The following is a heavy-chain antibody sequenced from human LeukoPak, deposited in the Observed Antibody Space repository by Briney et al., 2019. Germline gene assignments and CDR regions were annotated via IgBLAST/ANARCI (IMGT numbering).Heavy chain of an antibody. CDR1: GGTFSSYA. J-gene: IGHJ4*02. CDR3: ARSIHFSGWYYDY. CDR2: IIPILGIA. Sequence: SVNVSCKASGGTFSSYAISWVRQAPGQGLEWMGRIIPILGIANYAQKFQGRVTITADKSTSTAYMELSSLRSEDTAVYYCARSIHFSGWYYDYWGQGTLVTVSS. V-gene: IGHV1-69*04. D-gene: IGHD6-19*01.